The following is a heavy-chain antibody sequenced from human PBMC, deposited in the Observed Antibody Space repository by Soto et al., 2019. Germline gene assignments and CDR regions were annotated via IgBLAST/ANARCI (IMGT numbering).Heavy chain of an antibody. Sequence: GGSLRLSCAASGFTFSSYAMSWVRQAPGKGLEWVSAISGSGGSTYYADSVKGRFTISRDNSKNTLYLQMNSLRAEDTAVYYCAKEGQRLGYSYGFSDYGMDVWGQGTTVTVSS. CDR3: AKEGQRLGYSYGFSDYGMDV. J-gene: IGHJ6*02. CDR2: ISGSGGST. V-gene: IGHV3-23*01. CDR1: GFTFSSYA. D-gene: IGHD5-18*01.